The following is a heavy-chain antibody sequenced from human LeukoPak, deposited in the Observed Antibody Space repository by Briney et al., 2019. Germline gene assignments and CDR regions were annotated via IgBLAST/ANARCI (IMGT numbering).Heavy chain of an antibody. CDR2: ISGSGGST. Sequence: PGGSLRLSCAASGFTFSNAWMSWVRQAPGKGLEWVSAISGSGGSTYYADSVKGRFTISRDNSKNTLYLQMNSLRAEDTAVYYCAKDGMATIKISPNYYYYGMDVWGQGTTVTVSS. D-gene: IGHD5-24*01. V-gene: IGHV3-23*01. CDR3: AKDGMATIKISPNYYYYGMDV. J-gene: IGHJ6*02. CDR1: GFTFSNAW.